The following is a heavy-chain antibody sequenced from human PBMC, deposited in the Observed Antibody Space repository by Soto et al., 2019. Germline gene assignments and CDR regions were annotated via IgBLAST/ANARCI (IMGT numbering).Heavy chain of an antibody. Sequence: ASVKVSCKASGFTFTSSAVQWVRQARGQRLEWIGWIVVGSGNTNYAQRFQERVTITRDMSTSTAYTELSSLRSEDTAVYYCAAAGPEGYSSGWYAPDYWGQGTLVTVSS. CDR2: IVVGSGNT. CDR3: AAAGPEGYSSGWYAPDY. CDR1: GFTFTSSA. V-gene: IGHV1-58*01. D-gene: IGHD6-19*01. J-gene: IGHJ4*02.